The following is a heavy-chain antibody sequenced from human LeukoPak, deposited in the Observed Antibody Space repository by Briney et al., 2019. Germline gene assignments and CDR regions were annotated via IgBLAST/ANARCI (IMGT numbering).Heavy chain of an antibody. J-gene: IGHJ4*02. Sequence: GGSLRLSCAASGFTFSNHAMTWVRQASGRGLEWVSDIGGSGDYTYYADSVKGRFTISRDNPKNTLYLQMNNLRAEDTAVYYCAKSGRSNWYTDYWGQGTLVTVSS. D-gene: IGHD6-13*01. V-gene: IGHV3-23*01. CDR1: GFTFSNHA. CDR2: IGGSGDYT. CDR3: AKSGRSNWYTDY.